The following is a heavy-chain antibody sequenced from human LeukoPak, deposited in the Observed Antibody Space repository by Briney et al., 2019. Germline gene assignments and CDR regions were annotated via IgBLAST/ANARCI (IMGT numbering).Heavy chain of an antibody. J-gene: IGHJ4*02. CDR1: GFTFSSYA. Sequence: GGSLRLSCAASGFTFSSYAMSWVRQAPGKGLVWVSRINSDGINTSYADSVKGRFTISRDNAKNTLNLQMNSLRAEDTAVYYCAREYYFDSRHFDSWGQGTLVTVSS. V-gene: IGHV3-74*01. CDR2: INSDGINT. CDR3: AREYYFDSRHFDS. D-gene: IGHD3-22*01.